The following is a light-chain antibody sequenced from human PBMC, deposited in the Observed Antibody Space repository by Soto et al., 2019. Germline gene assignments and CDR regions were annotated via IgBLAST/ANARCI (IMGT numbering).Light chain of an antibody. Sequence: DIQMTQSPSTLSASVGDRVTITCRASQSISSWLAWYQQKPGKAPKLLIHEASRLESGVPSRFSGSESGTEFTLSISGLHAGDFATYYCQQYTNFPLTFGGGTKVEIK. V-gene: IGKV1-5*01. CDR2: EAS. CDR1: QSISSW. J-gene: IGKJ4*01. CDR3: QQYTNFPLT.